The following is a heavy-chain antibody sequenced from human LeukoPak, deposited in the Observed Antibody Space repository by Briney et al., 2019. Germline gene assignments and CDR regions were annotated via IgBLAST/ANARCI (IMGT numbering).Heavy chain of an antibody. V-gene: IGHV3-7*01. Sequence: AGGSLRLSCAASGFTFSGYSMSWVRRAPGKGLDWVANINQDGSEKFYVDSVKGRFTISRDNAKNSLYLQMNSLRAEDTAVYYCARDRVWTVLYWGQGTLVTVSS. CDR3: ARDRVWTVLY. CDR2: INQDGSEK. J-gene: IGHJ4*02. D-gene: IGHD6-13*01. CDR1: GFTFSGYS.